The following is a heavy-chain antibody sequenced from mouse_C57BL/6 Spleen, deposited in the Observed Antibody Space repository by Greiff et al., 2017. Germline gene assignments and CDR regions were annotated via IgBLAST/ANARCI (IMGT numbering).Heavy chain of an antibody. CDR3: ARHDYGSLYAMDY. V-gene: IGHV5-9*01. CDR1: GFTFSSYT. CDR2: ISGGGGNT. J-gene: IGHJ4*01. D-gene: IGHD1-1*01. Sequence: EVKLMESGGGLVKPGGSLKLSCAASGFTFSSYTMSWVRQTPEKRLEWVATISGGGGNTYYPDSVKGRFTISRDNAKNTLYLQMSSLWSEDTALYYCARHDYGSLYAMDYWGQGTSVTVSS.